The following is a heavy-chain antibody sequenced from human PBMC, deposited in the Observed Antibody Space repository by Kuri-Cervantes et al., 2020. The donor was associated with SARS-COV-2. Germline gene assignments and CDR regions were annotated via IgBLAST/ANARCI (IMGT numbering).Heavy chain of an antibody. CDR3: ARWIAAALDY. D-gene: IGHD6-13*01. CDR2: IYYSGST. V-gene: IGHV4-59*01. J-gene: IGHJ4*02. CDR1: GGSIGSYY. Sequence: SETLSLTCTVSGGSIGSYYWSWIRQPPGKGLEWIGYIYYSGSTNYNPSLKSRVTISVDTSKNQFSLKLSSVTAADTAVYYCARWIAAALDYWGQGTLVTVSS.